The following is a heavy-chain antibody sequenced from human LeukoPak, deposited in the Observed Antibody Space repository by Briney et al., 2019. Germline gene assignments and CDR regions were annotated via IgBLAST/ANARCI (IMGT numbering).Heavy chain of an antibody. D-gene: IGHD3-10*01. V-gene: IGHV4-4*02. CDR3: ARGGVYYGSGRNWFDP. Sequence: PSGTLSLTCAVSGASISSSNWWSWVRQPPGRGLEWIGEIYHSGSTNYNPSLKSRVTISLDKSKNQFSLKLNSVTAADTAVYYCARGGVYYGSGRNWFDPWGQGTLVTVSS. CDR2: IYHSGST. J-gene: IGHJ5*02. CDR1: GASISSSNW.